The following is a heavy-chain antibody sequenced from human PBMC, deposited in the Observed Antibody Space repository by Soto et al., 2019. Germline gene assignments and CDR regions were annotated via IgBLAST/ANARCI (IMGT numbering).Heavy chain of an antibody. J-gene: IGHJ4*02. CDR3: AKGSGGVVGCFDY. Sequence: GGSLRLSCAATGFTFSSYAMSWVRQAPGKGLEWVSAISGSGGSTYYADSVKGRFTISRDNSKNTLYLQMNSLRAEDTAVYYCAKGSGGVVGCFDYWGQGTLVTVSS. CDR1: GFTFSSYA. CDR2: ISGSGGST. D-gene: IGHD2-15*01. V-gene: IGHV3-23*01.